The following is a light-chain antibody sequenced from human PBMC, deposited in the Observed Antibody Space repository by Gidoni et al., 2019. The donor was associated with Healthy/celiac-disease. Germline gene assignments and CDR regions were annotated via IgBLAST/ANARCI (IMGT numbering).Light chain of an antibody. V-gene: IGKV1-5*01. CDR3: QQYNSYSWT. J-gene: IGKJ1*01. Sequence: DIQKTQSPSTLSASGGDRGTITCRASQSISSWLAWYQQKPGKAPKLLIYDASSLESGVPSWFSGSGSGTEFTLTISSLQPDDFATYYCQQYNSYSWTFGQGTKVEIK. CDR1: QSISSW. CDR2: DAS.